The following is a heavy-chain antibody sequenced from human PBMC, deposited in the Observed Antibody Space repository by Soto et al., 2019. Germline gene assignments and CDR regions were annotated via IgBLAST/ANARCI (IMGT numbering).Heavy chain of an antibody. CDR2: IWYDGSNK. V-gene: IGHV3-33*01. J-gene: IGHJ4*02. CDR3: GPDTLDY. CDR1: GFMFSSHG. Sequence: QVQLVESGGGVAQPGRSLRLSCAASGFMFSSHGTHWIRQAPGKGLEWVAVIWYDGSNKYYADSVKGRFTISRDNSKNTLYLQMNSLRVEDTAVYYCGPDTLDYWGQGTLVTVSS.